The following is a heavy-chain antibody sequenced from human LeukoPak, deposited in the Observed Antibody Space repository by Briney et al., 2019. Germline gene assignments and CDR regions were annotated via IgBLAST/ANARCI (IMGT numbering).Heavy chain of an antibody. J-gene: IGHJ4*02. CDR2: ISGSGGST. CDR3: AKDHSVYYGSGSFDY. Sequence: GGSLRLSCAASGFTFSSYAMSWVRQAPGKGLEWVSAISGSGGSTYYADSVRGRFTISRDNSKSTLSLQMNSLRAEDTAVYYCAKDHSVYYGSGSFDYWGQGTLVTVSS. V-gene: IGHV3-23*01. D-gene: IGHD3-10*01. CDR1: GFTFSSYA.